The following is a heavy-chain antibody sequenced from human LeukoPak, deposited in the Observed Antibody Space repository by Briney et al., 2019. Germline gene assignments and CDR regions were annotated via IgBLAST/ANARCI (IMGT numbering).Heavy chain of an antibody. CDR3: ARVSVIHYYGSGSYYNAYYFDY. J-gene: IGHJ4*02. CDR1: GFTFSSYE. CDR2: ISSSGSTI. D-gene: IGHD3-10*01. V-gene: IGHV3-48*03. Sequence: GGSLRLSCAASGFTFSSYEMNWVRQAPGKGLEWVSYISSSGSTIYYADSVKGRFTISRDNAKNSLYLQMNSLRAEDTAVYYCARVSVIHYYGSGSYYNAYYFDYWGQGTLVTVSS.